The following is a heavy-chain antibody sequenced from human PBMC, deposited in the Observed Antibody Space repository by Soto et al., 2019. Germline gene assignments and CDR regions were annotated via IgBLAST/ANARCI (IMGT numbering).Heavy chain of an antibody. CDR1: GFTFSSYA. J-gene: IGHJ6*03. Sequence: GGSLRLSCAASGFTFSSYAMSWVRQAPGKGLEWVSAISGSGGSTYYADSVKGRFTISRDNSKNTLYLQMNSLRAEDTAVYYCAKRGVAAALYYYYMDVWGKGTTVTVSS. V-gene: IGHV3-23*01. CDR2: ISGSGGST. CDR3: AKRGVAAALYYYYMDV. D-gene: IGHD6-13*01.